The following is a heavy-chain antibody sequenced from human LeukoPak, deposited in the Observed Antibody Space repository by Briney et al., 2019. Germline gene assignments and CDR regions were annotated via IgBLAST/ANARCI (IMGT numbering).Heavy chain of an antibody. CDR2: IGRRGGSI. Sequence: GGSLRLSCVASGFTFSSYAMSWVRQAPGKGLEWVSGIGRRGGSIGYTDSVKGRFTISRDSAKNSLYLQVNSLRVEDTAFYYCAKEASGSYFFSAFDIWGQGTMVTVSS. V-gene: IGHV3-9*01. J-gene: IGHJ3*02. CDR3: AKEASGSYFFSAFDI. CDR1: GFTFSSYA. D-gene: IGHD1-26*01.